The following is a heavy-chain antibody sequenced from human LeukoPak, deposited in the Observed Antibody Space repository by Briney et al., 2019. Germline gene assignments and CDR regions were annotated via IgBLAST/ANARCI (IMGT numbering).Heavy chain of an antibody. CDR2: IYNSGST. V-gene: IGHV4-59*12. J-gene: IGHJ4*02. CDR1: GASLSGYY. Sequence: PSETLSLTCTVSGASLSGYYWSWIRQPPGKGLEWIGYIYNSGSTNFNPSLKSRVTISLDTSKNRFSLKLSSVTAADTAVYYCARGGISFDYWGRGTLVTVSS. CDR3: ARGGISFDY.